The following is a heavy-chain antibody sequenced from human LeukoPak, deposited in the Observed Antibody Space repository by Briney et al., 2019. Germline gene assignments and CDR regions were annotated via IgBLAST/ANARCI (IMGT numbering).Heavy chain of an antibody. CDR2: ISTTGATT. CDR1: GLTFSSYG. CDR3: AKNGDRGAYCSGGTCYPYYYYYMDV. J-gene: IGHJ6*03. Sequence: GGTLRLSCAASGLTFSSYGMSWVRQAPGRGLEWVSAISTTGATTSYADSVRGRFTISRDNSRSTLYLQMNSLRAEDTAIYYCAKNGDRGAYCSGGTCYPYYYYYMDVWGKGTTVTISS. D-gene: IGHD2-15*01. V-gene: IGHV3-23*01.